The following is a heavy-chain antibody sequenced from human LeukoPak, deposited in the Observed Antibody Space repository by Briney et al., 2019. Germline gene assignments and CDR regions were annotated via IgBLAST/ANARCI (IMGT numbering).Heavy chain of an antibody. Sequence: GGSLRLSCAASGFTFSSYGMHWVRQAPGKGLEWVAVISYDGSNKYYADSVKGRFTISRDNSKNTLYLRMNSLRAEDTAVYYCAKRLNGYDFWSAQGDYWGQGPLVTVSS. D-gene: IGHD3-3*01. J-gene: IGHJ4*02. CDR1: GFTFSSYG. CDR2: ISYDGSNK. CDR3: AKRLNGYDFWSAQGDY. V-gene: IGHV3-30*18.